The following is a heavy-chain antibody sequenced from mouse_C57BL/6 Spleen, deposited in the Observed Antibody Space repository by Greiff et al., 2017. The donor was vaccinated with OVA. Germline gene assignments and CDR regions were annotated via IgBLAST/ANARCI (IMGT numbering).Heavy chain of an antibody. CDR3: ARGYYSNYDAMDY. D-gene: IGHD2-5*01. J-gene: IGHJ4*01. Sequence: QVQLQQPGAELVMPGASVKLSCKASGYTFTSYWMHWVKQRPGQGLEWIGEIDPSDSYTNYNQKFKGKSTLTVDKSSSTAYMQLSSLTSEDSAVYYCARGYYSNYDAMDYWGQGTSVTVSS. CDR2: IDPSDSYT. CDR1: GYTFTSYW. V-gene: IGHV1-69*01.